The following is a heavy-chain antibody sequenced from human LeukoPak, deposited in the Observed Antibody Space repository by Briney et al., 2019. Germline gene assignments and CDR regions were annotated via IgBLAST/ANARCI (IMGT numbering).Heavy chain of an antibody. Sequence: SETISLTCSVSGATISRFFWTWIRQPAGKGLEWIGRLNLSGTTNYNPSLKSRVAMSADTSKNQLSLKLTSVTAADTAVYYCVRVPSDCTTDSCYSLNYFDSWGQGTLVTVSS. D-gene: IGHD2-2*01. CDR3: VRVPSDCTTDSCYSLNYFDS. CDR2: LNLSGTT. CDR1: GATISRFF. V-gene: IGHV4-4*07. J-gene: IGHJ4*02.